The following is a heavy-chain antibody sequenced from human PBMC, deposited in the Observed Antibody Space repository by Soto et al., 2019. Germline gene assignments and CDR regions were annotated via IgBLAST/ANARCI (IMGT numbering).Heavy chain of an antibody. D-gene: IGHD3-10*01. CDR3: ARDTYGSGSPKWFDP. CDR2: ISSSGSTI. J-gene: IGHJ5*02. V-gene: IGHV3-48*03. CDR1: GFTFSSYE. Sequence: EVQLVESGGALVQPGGSLRLSCAASGFTFSSYEMNWVRQAPGKGLEWLSYISSSGSTIFYADSVKGRFTISRDNAKNSLYLQMNSLRAEDTAVYYCARDTYGSGSPKWFDPWGQGTLVTVSS.